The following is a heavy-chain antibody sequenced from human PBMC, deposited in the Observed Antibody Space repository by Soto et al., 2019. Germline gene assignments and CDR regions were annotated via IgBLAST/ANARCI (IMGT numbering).Heavy chain of an antibody. Sequence: QVQLLQSGAEVKKPGSSVRVSCEASGGTFRTYAISWVRQAPGQGREWMGVIISIFGKVNYAQKFQARVTITADESTTTVYMDLRSLTSEDTAVYYCAKGAVAGTPTSYYYYGMDVWGQGTTVTVS. J-gene: IGHJ6*02. V-gene: IGHV1-69*12. CDR2: IISIFGKV. CDR3: AKGAVAGTPTSYYYYGMDV. CDR1: GGTFRTYA. D-gene: IGHD6-19*01.